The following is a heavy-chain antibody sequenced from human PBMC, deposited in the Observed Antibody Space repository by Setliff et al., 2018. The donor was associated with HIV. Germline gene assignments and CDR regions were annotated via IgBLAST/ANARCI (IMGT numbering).Heavy chain of an antibody. V-gene: IGHV4-34*01. CDR1: GRSFSDNS. CDR2: INHSGNT. CDR3: ARKGWNAYEACDD. Sequence: SETLSLTCAVYGRSFSDNSWNWIRQPPGKGLEWIGEINHSGNTNYNPSLKSRVSITLDTSKNQFSLKLTSVTAADTAVYYCARKGWNAYEACDDWGQGTRVTVSS. D-gene: IGHD5-12*01. J-gene: IGHJ4*02.